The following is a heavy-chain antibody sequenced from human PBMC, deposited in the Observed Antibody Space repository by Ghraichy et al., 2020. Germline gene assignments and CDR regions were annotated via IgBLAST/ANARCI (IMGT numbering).Heavy chain of an antibody. CDR3: ARADDHSAEYFQH. Sequence: SETLSLTCTVSGGSISSGGYSWSWIRQPPGKGLEWIGYIYHSGSTYYNPSLKSRVTISVDRSKNQFSLKLSSVTAADTAVYYCARADDHSAEYFQHWGQGTLVTVSS. CDR2: IYHSGST. J-gene: IGHJ1*01. D-gene: IGHD1-14*01. CDR1: GGSISSGGYS. V-gene: IGHV4-30-2*01.